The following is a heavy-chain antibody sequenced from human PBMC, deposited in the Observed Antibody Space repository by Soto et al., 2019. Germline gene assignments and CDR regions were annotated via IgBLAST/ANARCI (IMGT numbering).Heavy chain of an antibody. Sequence: PGGSLRLSCAASGFTFSSYAMSWVRQAPGKGLEWVSAISGSGGSTYYADSVKGRFTISRDNSKNTLYLQMNSLRAEDTAVYYCAKSMYSSSWYPDNRFDPWGQGTLVTVSS. CDR1: GFTFSSYA. CDR2: ISGSGGST. V-gene: IGHV3-23*01. D-gene: IGHD6-13*01. J-gene: IGHJ5*02. CDR3: AKSMYSSSWYPDNRFDP.